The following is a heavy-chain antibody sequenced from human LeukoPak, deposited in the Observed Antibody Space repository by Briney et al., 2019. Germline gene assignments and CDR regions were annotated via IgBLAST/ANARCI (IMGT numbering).Heavy chain of an antibody. CDR1: GGSISSSSYY. CDR2: IYYSGST. CDR3: ARTRIPAAGTLKYYFDY. J-gene: IGHJ4*02. Sequence: SETLSLTCTVSGGSISSSSYYWGWIRQPPGKGLEWIGSIYYSGSTYYNPSLKSRVTISVDTSKNQFSLKLSSVTAADTAVYYCARTRIPAAGTLKYYFDYWGQGTLVTVSS. D-gene: IGHD6-13*01. V-gene: IGHV4-39*01.